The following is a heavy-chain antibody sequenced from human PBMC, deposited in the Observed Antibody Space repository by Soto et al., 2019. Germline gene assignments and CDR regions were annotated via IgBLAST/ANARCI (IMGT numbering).Heavy chain of an antibody. J-gene: IGHJ3*01. CDR2: IWFDGTND. CDR1: GFTFSSFG. CDR3: ARQGRDFWSGYYTVDALDF. V-gene: IGHV3-33*01. D-gene: IGHD3-3*01. Sequence: QVHLVESGGGVVQPGRSLRLSCAASGFTFSSFGMHWVRQAPGKGLEWVAVIWFDGTNDYYADSVSGRFTISRDNSKNTIYLQRNNLRAEDTAVYYCARQGRDFWSGYYTVDALDFWGHGTMVTVSA.